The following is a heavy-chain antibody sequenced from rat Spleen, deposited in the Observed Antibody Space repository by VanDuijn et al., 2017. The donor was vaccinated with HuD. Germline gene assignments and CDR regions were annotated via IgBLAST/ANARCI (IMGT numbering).Heavy chain of an antibody. V-gene: IGHV5-29*01. J-gene: IGHJ2*01. CDR2: ISSDGTGI. CDR3: ARRYDFDY. Sequence: EVQLVESGGGLVQPGSPLKLSCAASGFTFSNYDMAWVRQTPTKGLEWVASISSDGTGIYYRDSVKGRFTISRDNAKTTIYLQMDSLRSEDTATYYCARRYDFDYWGQGVMVTVSS. D-gene: IGHD1-11*01. CDR1: GFTFSNYD.